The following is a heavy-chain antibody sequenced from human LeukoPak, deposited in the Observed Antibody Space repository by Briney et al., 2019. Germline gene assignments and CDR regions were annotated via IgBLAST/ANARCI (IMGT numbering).Heavy chain of an antibody. Sequence: GGSLRLSCAASGFTFSDYYMSWIRQAPGKGLEWVSYISSSGSTIYYADSVKGRFTISRDNAKNSLYLQMNSLRAEDTAVYYCARTYYYDKQPNWFDPWGQGTLVTVSS. CDR3: ARTYYYDKQPNWFDP. CDR2: ISSSGSTI. J-gene: IGHJ5*02. V-gene: IGHV3-11*01. CDR1: GFTFSDYY. D-gene: IGHD3-22*01.